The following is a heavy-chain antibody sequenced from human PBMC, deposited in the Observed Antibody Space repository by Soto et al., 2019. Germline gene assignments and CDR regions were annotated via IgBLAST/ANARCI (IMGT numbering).Heavy chain of an antibody. D-gene: IGHD3-10*01. CDR3: ARSSLGFGEENWFDP. Sequence: PSETLSLTCTVSGGSISSYYWSWIRQPPGKGLEWIGYIYYSGSTNYNPSLKSRVTISVDTSKNQFSLKLSSVTAADTAVYYCARSSLGFGEENWFDPWGQGTLVTVS. CDR1: GGSISSYY. V-gene: IGHV4-59*01. J-gene: IGHJ5*02. CDR2: IYYSGST.